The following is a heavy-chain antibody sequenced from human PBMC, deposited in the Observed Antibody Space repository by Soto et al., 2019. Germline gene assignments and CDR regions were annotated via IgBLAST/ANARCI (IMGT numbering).Heavy chain of an antibody. Sequence: GSLRLSCASSGFSFSAFSMNWVRQAPGKGLEWVSYVSSSSNTIYYADSVKGRFTISRDNAQNTLYLQMNSLRDEDTAVYYCAREGGRHCSPTRCYNAFDIWGQGTMVTVSS. CDR1: GFSFSAFS. J-gene: IGHJ3*02. CDR2: VSSSSNTI. D-gene: IGHD2-2*02. V-gene: IGHV3-48*02. CDR3: AREGGRHCSPTRCYNAFDI.